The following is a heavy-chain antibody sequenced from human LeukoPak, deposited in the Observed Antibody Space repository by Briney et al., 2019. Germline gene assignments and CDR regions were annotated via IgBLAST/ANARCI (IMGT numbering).Heavy chain of an antibody. CDR1: GYTFTSYG. J-gene: IGHJ4*02. D-gene: IGHD6-13*01. V-gene: IGHV1-18*01. Sequence: VASVKVSCKASGYTFTSYGISWVRQAPGQGLEWMGWISAYDGNTNYAQKLQGRVTMTTDTSTSTAYMELRSLRSDDTAVYYCARDQEGGIAAAVPFDYWGQGTLVTVSS. CDR3: ARDQEGGIAAAVPFDY. CDR2: ISAYDGNT.